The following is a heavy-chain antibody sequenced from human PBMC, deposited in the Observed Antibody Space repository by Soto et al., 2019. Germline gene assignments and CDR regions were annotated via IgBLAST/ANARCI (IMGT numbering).Heavy chain of an antibody. V-gene: IGHV1-24*01. D-gene: IGHD1-7*01. CDR2: FDPEDGET. J-gene: IGHJ4*02. CDR3: ATDPDWNYYFDY. CDR1: GYTLTELS. Sequence: ASVKVSCKVSGYTLTELSMHWVRQAPGKGLEWMGGFDPEDGETIYAQKFQGRVTMTEDTSTDTAYTELSSLRSEDTAVYYCATDPDWNYYFDYWGQGTLVTVSS.